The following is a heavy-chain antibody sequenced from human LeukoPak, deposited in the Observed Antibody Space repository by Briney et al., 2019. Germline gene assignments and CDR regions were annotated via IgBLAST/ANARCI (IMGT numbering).Heavy chain of an antibody. CDR3: ARDRYSENYFDY. Sequence: GGSLRLSCAASGLTFSSYAMHWVRQAPGEGLEWVAVISCVGSNKYYTDSVKGRFTISRDNSKNTLYLQMNNLRAEDTAVYYCARDRYSENYFDYWGQGTLVTVSS. D-gene: IGHD3-9*01. J-gene: IGHJ4*02. CDR2: ISCVGSNK. CDR1: GLTFSSYA. V-gene: IGHV3-30-3*01.